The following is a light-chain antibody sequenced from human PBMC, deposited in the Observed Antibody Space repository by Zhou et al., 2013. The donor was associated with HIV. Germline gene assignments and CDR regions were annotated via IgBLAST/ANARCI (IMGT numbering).Light chain of an antibody. CDR1: QSISTW. Sequence: IQMTQSPSTLSASVGDRVTITCRASQSISTWLAWYQQRRGQAPKLLIYKASNLESGVPSRFSGGGSGTEFTLTINSLQPDDFATYYCQQYNSYLPFTFGPGTKVDIK. CDR3: QQYNSYLPFT. V-gene: IGKV1-5*03. J-gene: IGKJ3*01. CDR2: KAS.